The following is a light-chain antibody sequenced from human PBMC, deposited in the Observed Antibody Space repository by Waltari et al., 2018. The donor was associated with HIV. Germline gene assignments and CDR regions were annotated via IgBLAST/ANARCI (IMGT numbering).Light chain of an antibody. CDR2: YDN. J-gene: IGLJ2*01. Sequence: VLTQPPSVSVAPGKTATITCGGTNIERKSVHWDQQKPGPAPLLVIYYDNDRPSGIPERFSGSNSGDTATLTIRRVGDGDEADYYCQVWDRTSDHVLFGGGTKLTVL. CDR3: QVWDRTSDHVL. CDR1: NIERKS. V-gene: IGLV3-21*04.